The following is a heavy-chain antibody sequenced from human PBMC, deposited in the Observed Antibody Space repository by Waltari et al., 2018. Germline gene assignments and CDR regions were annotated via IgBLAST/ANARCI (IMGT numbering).Heavy chain of an antibody. D-gene: IGHD3-10*01. CDR2: IRSKANSYAT. V-gene: IGHV3-73*01. CDR3: TRLSRGEFDY. CDR1: GFTFSGSA. Sequence: EVQLVESGGGLVQPGGSLKLSCAASGFTFSGSAMHWVRQASGKGLEWVGRIRSKANSYATAYAASVKGRFTISRDDSKNTAYLQMNRLKTEDTAVYYCTRLSRGEFDYWGQGTLVTVSS. J-gene: IGHJ4*02.